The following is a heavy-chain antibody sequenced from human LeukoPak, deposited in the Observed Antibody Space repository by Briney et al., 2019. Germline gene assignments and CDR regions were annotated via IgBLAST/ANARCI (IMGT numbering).Heavy chain of an antibody. Sequence: SETLSLTCTVSGYSIGSGHYWAWIRQPPGKGLEWIGCVYHSGTYYKSSLTSRVTISMDTSKNQFSLKLTSVTAADSAFYHCAKSTGGGGHDSWGQGTLVTVSS. CDR3: AKSTGGGGHDS. D-gene: IGHD4-23*01. CDR2: VYHSGT. CDR1: GYSIGSGHY. V-gene: IGHV4-38-2*02. J-gene: IGHJ5*01.